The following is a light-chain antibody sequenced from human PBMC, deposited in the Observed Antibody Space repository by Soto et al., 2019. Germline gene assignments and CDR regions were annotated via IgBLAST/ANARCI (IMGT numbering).Light chain of an antibody. CDR2: LGS. CDR1: QSLRHFNGYNY. J-gene: IGKJ4*01. CDR3: MQSLQLPIT. V-gene: IGKV2-28*01. Sequence: DIVMTQSPLSLPVTPGEPASISCRSSQSLRHFNGYNYVDWYLQKPGQSPQLLIYLGSNRDSGVPDRFSGSGSGTDFTLKISRVEAEDVGVYYCMQSLQLPITFGGGTKVDIK.